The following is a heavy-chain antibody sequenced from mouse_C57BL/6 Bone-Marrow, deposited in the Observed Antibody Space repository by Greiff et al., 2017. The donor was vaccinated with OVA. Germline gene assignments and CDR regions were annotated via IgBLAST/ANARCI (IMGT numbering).Heavy chain of an antibody. J-gene: IGHJ3*01. D-gene: IGHD2-4*01. Sequence: QVQLQQSGPELVKPGASVKISCKASGYAFSSSWMNWVKQRPGKGLEWIGRIYPGDGDTNYNGKFKGKATLTADKSSSTAYMQLSSLTSEDSAVYCCAEGGYYDYDTFAYWGQGTLVTVSA. CDR2: IYPGDGDT. CDR1: GYAFSSSW. CDR3: AEGGYYDYDTFAY. V-gene: IGHV1-82*01.